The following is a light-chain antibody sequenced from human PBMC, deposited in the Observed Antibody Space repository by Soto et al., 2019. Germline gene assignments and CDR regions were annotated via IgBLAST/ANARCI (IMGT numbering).Light chain of an antibody. Sequence: IVFTPSPAIVSLSPGERATLSCMASQSVSTYLAWYQQKPGQAPRLLIYDASNRATGIPARFSGSGSGTDFTLTISSLEPEDFAVYYCQHRSNWPPITFGQGTRLEIK. CDR1: QSVSTY. CDR3: QHRSNWPPIT. CDR2: DAS. J-gene: IGKJ5*01. V-gene: IGKV3-11*01.